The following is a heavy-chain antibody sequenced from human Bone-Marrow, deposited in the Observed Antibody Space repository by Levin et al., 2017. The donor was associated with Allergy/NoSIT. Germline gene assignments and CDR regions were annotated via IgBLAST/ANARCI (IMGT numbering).Heavy chain of an antibody. D-gene: IGHD5-18*01. CDR2: IYPNDSET. V-gene: IGHV5-51*01. CDR1: QYSFTSFW. CDR3: ARLWGYSYGSQYDY. J-gene: IGHJ4*02. Sequence: KVSCKASQYSFTSFWIAWVRQMPGKSLEWMGIIYPNDSETRYNPSFQGHVTISVDKSVGTAYLQWSSLQASDTAIYYCARLWGYSYGSQYDYWGQGTLVTVSS.